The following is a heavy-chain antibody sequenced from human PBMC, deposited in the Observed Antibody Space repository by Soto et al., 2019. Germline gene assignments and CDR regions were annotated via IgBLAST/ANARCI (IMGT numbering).Heavy chain of an antibody. V-gene: IGHV4-34*01. CDR3: ARGDSLSYDFWSAYYVRKGAYCMDG. CDR2: INHSGNT. CDR1: GGSLSDNY. D-gene: IGHD3-3*01. J-gene: IGHJ6*03. Sequence: QVQLQQGGAGLLKPSETLSLTCAVYGGSLSDNYWSWIRQPPGKGLEWIGEINHSGNTNYNPSVNTRGTIAVDTSNNPVAMKLSSVTAADTAVDYCARGDSLSYDFWSAYYVRKGAYCMDGWGTGTTVTVSS.